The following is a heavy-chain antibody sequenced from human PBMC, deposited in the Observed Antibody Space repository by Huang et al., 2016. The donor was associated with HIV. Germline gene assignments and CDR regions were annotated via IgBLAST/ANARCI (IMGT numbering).Heavy chain of an antibody. CDR1: GGTFSSYA. CDR3: ATDFMRRTPPYFSYMDV. J-gene: IGHJ6*03. CDR2: ISPICGTT. D-gene: IGHD6-25*01. Sequence: QVQLVQSGAEVKKPGSSVKVSCKASGGTFSSYAISWVRQAPGQGLEWMGGISPICGTTNYAQNFQGRVTITADESTSTAYMELSSLRSDDTAVYYCATDFMRRTPPYFSYMDVWGKGTTVTVSS. V-gene: IGHV1-69*13.